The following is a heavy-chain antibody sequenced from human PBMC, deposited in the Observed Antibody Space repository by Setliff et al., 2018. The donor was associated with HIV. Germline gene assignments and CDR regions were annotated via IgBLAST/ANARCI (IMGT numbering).Heavy chain of an antibody. CDR2: IYYVGWS. D-gene: IGHD3-10*01. CDR3: VRSIHGGGSEPFDT. CDR1: GESLSDYY. J-gene: IGHJ5*02. Sequence: KPSETLSLTCAVYGESLSDYYWSWIRQPAGEGLQWIGRIYYVGWSKYNPSLEDRVTMSVDTSNNQFSLSLTSVTAADTAVYYCVRSIHGGGSEPFDTWGQGILVTVSS. V-gene: IGHV4-59*10.